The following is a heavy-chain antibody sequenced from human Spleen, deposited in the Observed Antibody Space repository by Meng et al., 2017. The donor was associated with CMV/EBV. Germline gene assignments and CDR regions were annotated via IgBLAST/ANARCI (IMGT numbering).Heavy chain of an antibody. D-gene: IGHD2-2*01. CDR3: ARVADCRRTSCSSYYYYGMDV. Sequence: GESLKISCVASGVSFSRSDFHWVRQAPGKGLEWVSIISYDGDDRHYADSVKGRFSSSRDNFKDTVYLQMNSLRPEDTAVYFCARVADCRRTSCSSYYYYGMDVWGQGTTVTVSS. CDR1: GVSFSRSD. CDR2: ISYDGDDR. V-gene: IGHV3-30*01. J-gene: IGHJ6*02.